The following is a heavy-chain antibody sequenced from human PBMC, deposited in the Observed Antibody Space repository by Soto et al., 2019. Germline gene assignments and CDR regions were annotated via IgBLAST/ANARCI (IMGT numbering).Heavy chain of an antibody. CDR2: IYYSGST. D-gene: IGHD6-19*01. CDR1: GGSISAYY. CDR3: ASDRSSGWDQGYGMDV. Sequence: PSETLSLTCPVSGGSISAYYWSWIRQPPGKGLEWIGYIYYSGSTSYNPSLKSRVTISVDTSKNQFSLKLRSVTAADTAVYYCASDRSSGWDQGYGMDVWGQGTTVTVSS. V-gene: IGHV4-59*01. J-gene: IGHJ6*02.